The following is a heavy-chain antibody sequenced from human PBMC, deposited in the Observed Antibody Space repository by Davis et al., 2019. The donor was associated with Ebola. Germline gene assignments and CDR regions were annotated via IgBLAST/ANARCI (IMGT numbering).Heavy chain of an antibody. CDR2: ISSSGSTI. Sequence: GESLKISCAASGFTFSTYTMNWVRQAPGKGLEWVSYISSSGSTIYYADSVKGRFTISRDNAKKSLYLQMNSLRAEDTAVYYCAKPEWELPYYFDYWGQGTLVTVSS. D-gene: IGHD1-26*01. V-gene: IGHV3-48*01. CDR1: GFTFSTYT. CDR3: AKPEWELPYYFDY. J-gene: IGHJ4*02.